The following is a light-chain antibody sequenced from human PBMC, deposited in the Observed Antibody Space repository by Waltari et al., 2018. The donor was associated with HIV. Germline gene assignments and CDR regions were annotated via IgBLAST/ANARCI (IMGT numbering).Light chain of an antibody. CDR3: QAWDSSNVV. V-gene: IGLV3-1*01. Sequence: SYELTQTPSVSVSPGQTATITCSGDKLGDRFAHWFHQKPGQSPVLVIFDDTKRPSGIPDRFSASISRNTSTLTISGAQSMDEGDYFCQAWDSSNVVFGGGTKLTVL. CDR2: DDT. CDR1: KLGDRF. J-gene: IGLJ2*01.